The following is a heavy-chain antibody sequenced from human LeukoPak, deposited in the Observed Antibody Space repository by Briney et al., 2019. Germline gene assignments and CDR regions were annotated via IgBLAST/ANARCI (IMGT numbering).Heavy chain of an antibody. Sequence: GGSLRLSCAASGFTFDDYAMHWVRQAPGKGLEWVSGISWNSGSIGYADSVKGRFTISRDNAKNSLYLQMNSLRAEDTALYYCAKDISYDYGDRDAFDIWGQGTMVTVSS. CDR1: GFTFDDYA. V-gene: IGHV3-9*01. CDR2: ISWNSGSI. D-gene: IGHD4-17*01. J-gene: IGHJ3*02. CDR3: AKDISYDYGDRDAFDI.